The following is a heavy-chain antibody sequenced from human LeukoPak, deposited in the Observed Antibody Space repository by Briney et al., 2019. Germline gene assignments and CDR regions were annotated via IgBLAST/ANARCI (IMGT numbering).Heavy chain of an antibody. V-gene: IGHV1-69*13. Sequence: SVKVSCKASGYTFTSYGISWVRQAPGQGLEWMGGIIPIFGTANYAQKFQGRVTITADESTSTAYMELSSLRSEDTAVYYCAREGSGSYTESYYYYGMDVWGQGTTVTVSS. CDR2: IIPIFGTA. D-gene: IGHD1-26*01. CDR1: GYTFTSYG. J-gene: IGHJ6*02. CDR3: AREGSGSYTESYYYYGMDV.